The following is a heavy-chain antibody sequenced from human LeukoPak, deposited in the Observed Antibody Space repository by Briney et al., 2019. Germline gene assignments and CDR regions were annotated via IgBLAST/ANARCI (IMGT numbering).Heavy chain of an antibody. V-gene: IGHV4-31*03. Sequence: PSETLSLICTVSGGSISSGGYYWSWIRQHPGKGLEWIGYIYYSGSTYYNPSLKSRVTISVDTSKNQFSLKLSSVTAADTAVYYCARDRLGSGSTNAFDIWGQGTMVTVSS. J-gene: IGHJ3*02. CDR1: GGSISSGGYY. D-gene: IGHD3-10*01. CDR2: IYYSGST. CDR3: ARDRLGSGSTNAFDI.